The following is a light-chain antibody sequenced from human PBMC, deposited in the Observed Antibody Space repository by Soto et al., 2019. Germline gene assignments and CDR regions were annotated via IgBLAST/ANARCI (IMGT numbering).Light chain of an antibody. J-gene: IGLJ2*01. CDR3: QAWDSSTGVV. CDR1: SSDVGGYNY. CDR2: EVT. Sequence: QSALTQPASVSGSPGQSITISCTGTSSDVGGYNYVSWYQQHPDKAPKLILYEVTIRPSGVSNRFSGSKSGHTASLTISGLQTEDEADYYCQAWDSSTGVVFGGGTKLTVL. V-gene: IGLV2-14*01.